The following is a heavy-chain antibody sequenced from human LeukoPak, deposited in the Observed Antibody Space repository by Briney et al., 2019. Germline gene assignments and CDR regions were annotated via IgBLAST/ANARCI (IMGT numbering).Heavy chain of an antibody. CDR2: INPNSGGA. J-gene: IGHJ2*01. CDR1: GYTFTCYY. V-gene: IGHV1-2*04. CDR3: AREPNWGAWYFDL. Sequence: ASVKVSCKASGYTFTCYYMHWVRQAPGQGLEWMGWINPNSGGANYAQKFQGWVTMTRDTSISTAYMELSRLRSDDTAVYYCAREPNWGAWYFDLWGRGTLVTVSS. D-gene: IGHD7-27*01.